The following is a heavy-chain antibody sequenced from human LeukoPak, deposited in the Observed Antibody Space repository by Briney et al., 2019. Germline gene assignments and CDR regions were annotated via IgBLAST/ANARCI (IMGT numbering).Heavy chain of an antibody. Sequence: SETLSLTCTVSGGSISSSSYYWGWIRQPPGKGLEWIGSIYYSGSTYYNPSLKSRVTISVDTSKNQFSLKLSSVTAADTAVYYCARGARSSDFWSGPYDAFDIWGQGTMVTVSS. CDR2: IYYSGST. J-gene: IGHJ3*02. V-gene: IGHV4-39*07. CDR1: GGSISSSSYY. D-gene: IGHD3-3*01. CDR3: ARGARSSDFWSGPYDAFDI.